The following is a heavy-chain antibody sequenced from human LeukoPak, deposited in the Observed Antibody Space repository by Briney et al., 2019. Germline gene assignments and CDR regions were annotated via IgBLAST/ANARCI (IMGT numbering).Heavy chain of an antibody. V-gene: IGHV3-15*01. CDR3: ARVVRIVVVPAALDY. D-gene: IGHD2-2*01. CDR1: GFTFSNAW. CDR2: IKSKTDGGTT. J-gene: IGHJ4*02. Sequence: GGSLRLSCAASGFTFSNAWMSWVRQAPGKGLEWVGRIKSKTDGGTTDYAAPVKGRFTISRDDSKNTLYLQMNSLRAEDTAVYYCARVVRIVVVPAALDYWGQGTLVTVSS.